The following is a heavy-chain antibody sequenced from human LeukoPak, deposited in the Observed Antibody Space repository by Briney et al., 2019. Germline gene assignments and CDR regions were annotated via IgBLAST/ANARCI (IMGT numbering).Heavy chain of an antibody. CDR2: IIPIFGTA. V-gene: IGHV1-69*13. J-gene: IGHJ6*02. Sequence: SVKVSCKASGYTFTGYYMHWVRQAPGQGLEWMGGIIPIFGTANYAQKFQGRVTITADESTSTAYMELSSLRSEDTAVYYCARAITIFGVVITLLSYGMDVWGQGTTVTVSS. CDR1: GYTFTGYY. D-gene: IGHD3-3*01. CDR3: ARAITIFGVVITLLSYGMDV.